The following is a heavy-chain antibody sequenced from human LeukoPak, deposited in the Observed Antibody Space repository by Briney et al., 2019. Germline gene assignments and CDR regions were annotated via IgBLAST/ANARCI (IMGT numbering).Heavy chain of an antibody. D-gene: IGHD6-6*01. J-gene: IGHJ3*02. CDR1: GGSISSSSYY. V-gene: IGHV4-39*01. CDR2: IYYSGST. CDR3: ARFPPTLAYSSSSGWGAFDI. Sequence: SETLSLTCTVSGGSISSSSYYWGWIRQPPGKGLEWIGSIYYSGSTYYNPSLKSRVTISVDTSKNQFSLKLSSVTAADTAVYYCARFPPTLAYSSSSGWGAFDIWGQGTMVTVSS.